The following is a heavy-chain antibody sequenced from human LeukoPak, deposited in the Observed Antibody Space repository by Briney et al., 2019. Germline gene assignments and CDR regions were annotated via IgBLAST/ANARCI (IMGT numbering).Heavy chain of an antibody. CDR2: IYPGDSAS. CDR3: ARRANLGYCSGGSCYNQAFDI. Sequence: AASLQISCKASGCCFTNYWIGWGRQLPGKGLEWMGIIYPGDSASTYSPSFQGEVTISADKSSSTAYLQWGSLKASDTAMYYCARRANLGYCSGGSCYNQAFDIWGQGTVVSVSS. V-gene: IGHV5-51*01. J-gene: IGHJ3*02. CDR1: GCCFTNYW. D-gene: IGHD2-15*01.